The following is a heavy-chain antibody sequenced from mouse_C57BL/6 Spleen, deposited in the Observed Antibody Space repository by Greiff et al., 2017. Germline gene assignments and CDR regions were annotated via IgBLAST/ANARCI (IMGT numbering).Heavy chain of an antibody. J-gene: IGHJ3*01. Sequence: VQLQQPGAELVKPGASVKLSCKASGYTFTSYWMQWVKQRPGQGLEWIGEIDPSDSYTNYNQKFKGKATLTVDTSSSTAYMQLSSLTSEDSAVYYCALMGTTEAWFAYWGQGTLVTVSA. CDR1: GYTFTSYW. V-gene: IGHV1-50*01. CDR3: ALMGTTEAWFAY. CDR2: IDPSDSYT. D-gene: IGHD2-14*01.